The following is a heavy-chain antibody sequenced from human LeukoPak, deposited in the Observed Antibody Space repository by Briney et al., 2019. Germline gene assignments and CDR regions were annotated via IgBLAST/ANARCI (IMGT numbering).Heavy chain of an antibody. CDR2: ISSSSSYI. CDR1: GFTFSSYS. J-gene: IGHJ6*02. D-gene: IGHD2-15*01. CDR3: ARVVAKYYGMDV. Sequence: GGSLRLSCAASGFTFSSYSMNWVRQAPGKGLEWVSSISSSSSYIYYADSVKGRFTISRDNAKNSLYLQMNSLRAEDTAVYYCARVVAKYYGMDVWGQGTTVTVS. V-gene: IGHV3-21*01.